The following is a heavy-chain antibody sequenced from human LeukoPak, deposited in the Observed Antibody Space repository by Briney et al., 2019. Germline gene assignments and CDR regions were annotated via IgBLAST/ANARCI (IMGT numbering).Heavy chain of an antibody. CDR2: IYHSGST. CDR1: GYSISSGYY. Sequence: SETLSLTCTVSGYSISSGYYWGWIRPPPGKGLEWIGSIYHSGSTYYNPSLKSRVTISVDTSKNQFSLKLSSVTAADTAVYYCARIDDNDAFDIWGQGTMVTVSS. CDR3: ARIDDNDAFDI. J-gene: IGHJ3*02. D-gene: IGHD3-9*01. V-gene: IGHV4-38-2*02.